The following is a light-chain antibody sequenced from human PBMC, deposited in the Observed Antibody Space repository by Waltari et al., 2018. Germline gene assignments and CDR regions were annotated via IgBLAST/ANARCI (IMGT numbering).Light chain of an antibody. V-gene: IGKV1-39*01. CDR2: ATS. CDR3: QQYNNWPPFT. CDR1: RSVIGY. Sequence: DVQMTQSPSSLSASIGDRVTITCRASRSVIGYLNWYQQTPGKAPKFLIYATSTLQSGVPSRFSGSGSGTDYTLTISSLQSEDFAVYYCQQYNNWPPFTFGQGTRLEIK. J-gene: IGKJ5*01.